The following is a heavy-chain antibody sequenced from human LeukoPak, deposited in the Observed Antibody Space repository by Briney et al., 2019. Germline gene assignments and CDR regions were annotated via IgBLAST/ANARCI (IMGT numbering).Heavy chain of an antibody. CDR3: AREISAGSSTTSNWFDP. J-gene: IGHJ5*02. V-gene: IGHV4-34*01. D-gene: IGHD6-6*01. Sequence: SETLSLTCAVYGGSFSGYYWSWVRQPPGKGLEWIGEINHSGSTNYNPSLKSRVTMSVDTSKNQFSLKLSSVTAADTAVYYCAREISAGSSTTSNWFDPWGQGTLVTVSS. CDR2: INHSGST. CDR1: GGSFSGYY.